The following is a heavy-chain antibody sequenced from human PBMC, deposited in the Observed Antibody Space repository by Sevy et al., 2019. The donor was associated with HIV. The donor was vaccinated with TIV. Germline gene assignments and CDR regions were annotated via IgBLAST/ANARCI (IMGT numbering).Heavy chain of an antibody. D-gene: IGHD1-26*01. CDR1: GGSITSLY. CDR3: AGENAWGRGYS. Sequence: SETLSLTCTVSGGSITSLYWNWIRHPPGKGLEWMANIYYNGHINYNPSLKSRVNLSLDTSKYQFSLRRSSVTAADTAMYYCAGENAWGRGYSWGQGTLVTVSS. CDR2: IYYNGHI. V-gene: IGHV4-59*08. J-gene: IGHJ4*02.